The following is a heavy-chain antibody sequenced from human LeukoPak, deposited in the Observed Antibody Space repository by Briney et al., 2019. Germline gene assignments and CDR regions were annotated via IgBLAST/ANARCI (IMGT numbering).Heavy chain of an antibody. D-gene: IGHD4-23*01. CDR3: AKDILRWSFDY. Sequence: GGSLRLSCAASGFTFSSYSMSWVRQAPGKGLEWVSGIGSDTRAHYADSVEGRFTISRDNSKNMLYLQMNNLRAEDTAVYYCAKDILRWSFDYRGQGTLVTVSS. CDR1: GFTFSSYS. J-gene: IGHJ4*02. CDR2: IGSDTRA. V-gene: IGHV3-23*01.